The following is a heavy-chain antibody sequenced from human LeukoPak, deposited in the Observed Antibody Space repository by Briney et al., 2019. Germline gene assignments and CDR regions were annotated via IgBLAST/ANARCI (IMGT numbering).Heavy chain of an antibody. CDR3: ARDRLSQRAFDI. Sequence: SETLSLTCAVYGGSFSGYYWSWIRQPPGKGLEWIGEINHSGSTNYNPSLKSRVTMSVDTSKNQFSLNLSSVTAADTGVYYCARDRLSQRAFDIWGQGTMVTVSS. D-gene: IGHD2-21*02. CDR2: INHSGST. J-gene: IGHJ3*02. V-gene: IGHV4-34*01. CDR1: GGSFSGYY.